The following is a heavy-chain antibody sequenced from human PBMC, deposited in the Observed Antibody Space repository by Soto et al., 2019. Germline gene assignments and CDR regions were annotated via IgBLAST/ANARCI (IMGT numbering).Heavy chain of an antibody. CDR2: IIPIPGTA. J-gene: IGHJ6*02. Sequence: QVQLVQSGAEVKTPGSSVTVSCKASGGTFGSYAISWVRPAPGQGLEWMGGIIPIPGTANYAQKFPGRVTIAAEESTSTAYMELSSLRSEDTAVYYCARSQGSSTSLEIYYYYYYGMDVWGQGTTVTVSS. CDR1: GGTFGSYA. D-gene: IGHD2-2*01. CDR3: ARSQGSSTSLEIYYYYYYGMDV. V-gene: IGHV1-69*01.